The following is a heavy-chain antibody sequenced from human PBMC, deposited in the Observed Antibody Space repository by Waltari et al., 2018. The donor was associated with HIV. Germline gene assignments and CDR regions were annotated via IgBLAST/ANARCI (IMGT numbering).Heavy chain of an antibody. J-gene: IGHJ3*02. CDR2: IYWTNNK. CDR1: GFSLATSGVG. V-gene: IGHV2-5*01. D-gene: IGHD2-21*01. CDR3: AHSLPGKLYSYYFDT. Sequence: QITLRESGPTLVRPTQTLTLPCNFAGFSLATSGVGVGWIRQAPGKAPEWLALIYWTNNKSYNPSLNNRVTITKDTSKNQVLFTLTNVDPADTATYYCAHSLPGKLYSYYFDTWGQGTPVSVSS.